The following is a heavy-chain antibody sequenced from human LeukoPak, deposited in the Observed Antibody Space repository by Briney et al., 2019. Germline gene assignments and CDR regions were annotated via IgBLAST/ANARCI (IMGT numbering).Heavy chain of an antibody. Sequence: GGSLRLSCAASGFTFSSYSMNWVRQAPGKGLEWVSSISSSSSYIYYADSVKGRFTISRDNAKNSLYLQMNSLRAEDTAVYYCARDWGPQYYDSSGYLVADDYWGQGTLVTVSS. J-gene: IGHJ4*02. CDR2: ISSSSSYI. D-gene: IGHD3-22*01. V-gene: IGHV3-21*01. CDR1: GFTFSSYS. CDR3: ARDWGPQYYDSSGYLVADDY.